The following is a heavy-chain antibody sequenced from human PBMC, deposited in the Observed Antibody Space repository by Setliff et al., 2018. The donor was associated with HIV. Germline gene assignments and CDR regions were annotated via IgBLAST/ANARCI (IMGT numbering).Heavy chain of an antibody. CDR2: INHSGNT. CDR3: VASSSWSCRLNY. V-gene: IGHV4-34*01. CDR1: GGSFSGY. D-gene: IGHD2-2*01. Sequence: LSLTCAVYGGSFSGYWSWIRQSPGKGLEWLGEINHSGNTHYDPSLKSRLTISIDTSKKQLSLKLTSVTAADAAIYYCVASSSWSCRLNYWGQGTLVTVSS. J-gene: IGHJ4*02.